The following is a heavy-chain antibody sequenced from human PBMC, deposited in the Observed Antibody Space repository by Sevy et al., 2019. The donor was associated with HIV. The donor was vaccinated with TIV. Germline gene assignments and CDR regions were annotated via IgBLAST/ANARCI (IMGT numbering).Heavy chain of an antibody. CDR3: AKDVGASSGPTGGVDY. Sequence: GGSLRLSCAASGFTFDDYAMHWVRQAPGKGLEWVSGISWNSGSIGYADSVKGRFTISRDNAKNSLYRQMNSLRAEDTALYYCAKDVGASSGPTGGVDYWGQGTLVTVSS. D-gene: IGHD6-19*01. J-gene: IGHJ4*02. CDR2: ISWNSGSI. CDR1: GFTFDDYA. V-gene: IGHV3-9*01.